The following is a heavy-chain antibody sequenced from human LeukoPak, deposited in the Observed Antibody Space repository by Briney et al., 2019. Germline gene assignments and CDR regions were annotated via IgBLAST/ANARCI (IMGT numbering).Heavy chain of an antibody. CDR3: ARARYSSSYLDYYYYYMDV. CDR2: IIPIFGTA. J-gene: IGHJ6*03. V-gene: IGHV1-69*06. CDR1: GGTFSSYA. Sequence: SVKVSCKASGGTFSSYAISWVRQAPGQGLEWMGGIIPIFGTANYAQKFQGRVTITADKSTSTAYMELSSLRSEDTAVYYCARARYSSSYLDYYYYYMDVWGKGTTVTVSS. D-gene: IGHD6-6*01.